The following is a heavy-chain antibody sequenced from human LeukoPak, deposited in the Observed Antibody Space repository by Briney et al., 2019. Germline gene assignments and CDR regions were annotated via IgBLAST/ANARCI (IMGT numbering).Heavy chain of an antibody. D-gene: IGHD6-19*01. CDR1: GFTFDDYA. CDR2: IIPILGIA. V-gene: IGHV1-69*04. CDR3: AVYSSERNRGFDY. J-gene: IGHJ4*02. Sequence: GGSLRLSCAASGFTFDDYAMSWVRQAPGQGLEWLGRIIPILGIANYAQKFQGRVTITADKSTSTAYMELSSLRSEDTAVYYCAVYSSERNRGFDYWGQGTLVTVSS.